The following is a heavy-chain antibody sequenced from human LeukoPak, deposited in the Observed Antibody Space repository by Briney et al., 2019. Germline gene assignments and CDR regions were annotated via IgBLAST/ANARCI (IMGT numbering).Heavy chain of an antibody. V-gene: IGHV3-21*04. CDR3: AKDYSSSWFFDY. CDR1: GFTFSSYS. D-gene: IGHD6-13*01. CDR2: ISSSSSYI. Sequence: GGSLRLSCAASGFTFSSYSMNWVRQAPGKGLEWVSSISSSSSYIYYADSVKGRFTISRDNSKNSLYLQMNSLRTEDTALYYCAKDYSSSWFFDYWGQGTLVTVSS. J-gene: IGHJ4*02.